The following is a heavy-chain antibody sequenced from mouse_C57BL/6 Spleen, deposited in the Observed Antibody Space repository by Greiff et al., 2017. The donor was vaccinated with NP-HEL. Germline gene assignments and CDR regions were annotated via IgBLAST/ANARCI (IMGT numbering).Heavy chain of an antibody. CDR1: GYTFTDYN. CDR3: ARDPRDYAMDY. D-gene: IGHD2-10*02. Sequence: EVKLVESGPELVKPGASVKIPCKASGYTFTDYNMDWVKQSHGKSLEWIGDINPNNGGTIYNQKFKGKATLTVDKSSSTAYMELRSLTSEDTAVYYCARDPRDYAMDYWGQGTSVTVSS. J-gene: IGHJ4*01. CDR2: INPNNGGT. V-gene: IGHV1-18*01.